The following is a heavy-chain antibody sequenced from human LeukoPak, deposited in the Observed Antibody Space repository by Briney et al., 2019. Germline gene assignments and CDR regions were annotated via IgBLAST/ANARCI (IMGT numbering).Heavy chain of an antibody. V-gene: IGHV4-30-4*01. J-gene: IGHJ3*02. Sequence: SETLSLTCTVSRGSISSGDYYWSWIRQPPGKGLECIGYIYYSGSTYYSPSLKSRVTISVDTSKNQFSLKLNSVTAADTAVYYCARGRRGVTDAFDIWGQGTMVTVSS. CDR2: IYYSGST. D-gene: IGHD3-10*01. CDR3: ARGRRGVTDAFDI. CDR1: RGSISSGDYY.